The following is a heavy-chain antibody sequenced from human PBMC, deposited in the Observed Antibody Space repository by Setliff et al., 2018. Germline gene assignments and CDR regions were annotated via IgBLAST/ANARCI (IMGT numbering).Heavy chain of an antibody. J-gene: IGHJ3*02. CDR3: ARRNTAMVYGFDI. Sequence: PGESLKISCKGSGYSFTTYWIAWVRQMPGKGLEWMGVIYPGDSGTRYSPSFQGQVTISADKSINTAYLQWSSLKASDTAMYYCARRNTAMVYGFDIWGQGTMVTVSS. V-gene: IGHV5-51*01. CDR1: GYSFTTYW. CDR2: IYPGDSGT. D-gene: IGHD5-18*01.